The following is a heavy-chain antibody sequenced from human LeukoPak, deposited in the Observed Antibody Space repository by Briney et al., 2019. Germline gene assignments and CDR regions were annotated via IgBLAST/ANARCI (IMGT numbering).Heavy chain of an antibody. V-gene: IGHV1-46*01. D-gene: IGHD6-13*01. CDR2: INPSSGST. Sequence: ASVKVSCKASGSTFTRYYIHWVRQAPGQGLDWLGMINPSSGSTRFAQMFQDRVTMTRDTSTSAVYMELSSLTSEDTAMYYCARTYSSSWSYCDSWGQGTLVTVSS. CDR1: GSTFTRYY. J-gene: IGHJ4*02. CDR3: ARTYSSSWSYCDS.